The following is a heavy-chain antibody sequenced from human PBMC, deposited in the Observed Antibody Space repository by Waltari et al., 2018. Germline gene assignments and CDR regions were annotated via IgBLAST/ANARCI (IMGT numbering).Heavy chain of an antibody. CDR3: ARNLGARYYYYGMDV. CDR2: ISSGGGAI. Sequence: NWVRQAPGKGPEWISYISSGGGAIYYADSVKGRFTISRDNSKNSLYLQMDSLRVEDTAVYYCARNLGARYYYYGMDVWGLGTTVTVSS. J-gene: IGHJ6*02. D-gene: IGHD1-26*01. V-gene: IGHV3-48*03.